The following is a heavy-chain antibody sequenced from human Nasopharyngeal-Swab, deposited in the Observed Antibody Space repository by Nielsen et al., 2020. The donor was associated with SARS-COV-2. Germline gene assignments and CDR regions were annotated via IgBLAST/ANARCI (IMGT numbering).Heavy chain of an antibody. CDR3: AREGRDGAVSS. D-gene: IGHD5-24*01. J-gene: IGHJ5*02. V-gene: IGHV3-7*03. Sequence: GGSLRLSYAATGFTFSSYWMSWVRQAPGRGLEWLAHTKEDGTVTHYVDSVGGRFTVSRDNGKNSLFLQMNSLRAEDTAVYFCAREGRDGAVSSWGQGTLVTVSS. CDR1: GFTFSSYW. CDR2: TKEDGTVT.